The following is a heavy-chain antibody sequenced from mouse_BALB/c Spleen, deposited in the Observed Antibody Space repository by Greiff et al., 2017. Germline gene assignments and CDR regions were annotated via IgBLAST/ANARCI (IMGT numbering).Heavy chain of an antibody. Sequence: EVMLVESGGGLVQPGGSRKLSCAASGFTFSSFGMHWVRQAPEKGLEWVAYISSGSSTIYYADTVKGRFTISRDNPKNTLFLQMTSLRSEDTAMYYCARSQGDDGYYEYAMDYWGEGTSVTVSS. CDR2: ISSGSSTI. CDR1: GFTFSSFG. V-gene: IGHV5-17*02. D-gene: IGHD2-3*01. J-gene: IGHJ4*01. CDR3: ARSQGDDGYYEYAMDY.